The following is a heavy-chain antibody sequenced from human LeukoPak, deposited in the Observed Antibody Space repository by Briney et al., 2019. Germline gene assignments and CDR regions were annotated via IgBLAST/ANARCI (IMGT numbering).Heavy chain of an antibody. CDR3: ARDGDIAAAGGKYNWFDP. CDR1: GGSFSGYY. D-gene: IGHD6-13*01. J-gene: IGHJ5*02. V-gene: IGHV4-34*01. CDR2: INHSGST. Sequence: SETLSLTCAVYGGSFSGYYWSWIRQPPGKGLEWIGEINHSGSTNYNPSLKSRVTISVDTSRNQFSLKLSSVTAADTAVYYCARDGDIAAAGGKYNWFDPWGQGTLVTVSS.